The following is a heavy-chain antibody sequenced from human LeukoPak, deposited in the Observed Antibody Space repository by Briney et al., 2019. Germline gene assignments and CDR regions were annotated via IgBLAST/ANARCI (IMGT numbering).Heavy chain of an antibody. Sequence: SETLSLTCTVSGGSISPYYWTWIRQPPGKGLEWIGYIHYSGTTSYNPSLKSRVTISVDTSKNQFSLKLTSVTPADTAVYYFVRGVSSGLWGQGTLVTVSS. D-gene: IGHD3-22*01. CDR3: VRGVSSGL. J-gene: IGHJ4*02. V-gene: IGHV4-59*01. CDR2: IHYSGTT. CDR1: GGSISPYY.